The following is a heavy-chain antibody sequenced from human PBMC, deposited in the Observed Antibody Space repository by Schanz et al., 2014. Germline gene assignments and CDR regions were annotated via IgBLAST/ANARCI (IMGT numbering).Heavy chain of an antibody. CDR2: IHPSNGNT. J-gene: IGHJ4*02. Sequence: QVQLVQSGADVKKPGASVKVSCKSSGYTFTNHGITWVRQAPGQGLEWMGWIHPSNGNTVDAQNFQGRITMTTETSATISSMELRSLRSDDSSVYYCARAGFCSGSACDSLGIDCWGQGTLVTVSS. V-gene: IGHV1-18*04. CDR3: ARAGFCSGSACDSLGIDC. CDR1: GYTFTNHG. D-gene: IGHD2-15*01.